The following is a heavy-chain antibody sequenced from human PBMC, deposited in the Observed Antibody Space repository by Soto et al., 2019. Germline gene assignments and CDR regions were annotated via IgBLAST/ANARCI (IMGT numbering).Heavy chain of an antibody. Sequence: LSLTCAVSGGSIRNDGYSWSWIRQPPGKGLEWIGYIFHSGSTHYTPSLKSRVTISLDRSKNQFSLNLNSVTAADTAVYFCARGRGSYSAGFDYWGQGTLVTVSS. CDR1: GGSIRNDGYS. CDR3: ARGRGSYSAGFDY. V-gene: IGHV4-30-2*01. D-gene: IGHD1-26*01. J-gene: IGHJ4*02. CDR2: IFHSGST.